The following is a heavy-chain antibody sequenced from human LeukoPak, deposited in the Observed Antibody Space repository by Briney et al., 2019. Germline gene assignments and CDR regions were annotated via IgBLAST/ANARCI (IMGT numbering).Heavy chain of an antibody. V-gene: IGHV3-30*19. CDR2: ISYDGSNK. D-gene: IGHD3-10*01. J-gene: IGHJ6*02. CDR1: GFTFSSYG. CDR3: ARPEVGRRYYYGSGSQETRYGMDV. Sequence: GVSLRLSCAASGFTFSSYGMHWVRQAPGKGLEWVAVISYDGSNKYYADSVKGRFTISRDNSKNTLYLQMNSLRAEDTAVYYCARPEVGRRYYYGSGSQETRYGMDVWGQGTTVTVSS.